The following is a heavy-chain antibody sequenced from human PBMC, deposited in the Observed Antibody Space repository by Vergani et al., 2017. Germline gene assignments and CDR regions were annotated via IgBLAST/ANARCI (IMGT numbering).Heavy chain of an antibody. Sequence: EVQLVESGGGLIQPGGSLRLSCAASGFTVSSNYMSWVRQAPGKGLEWVSVIYSGGSTYYADSGKGRFTISRDNSKNTLYLQMNSLRAEDTAVYYWAREAGDYDFLTDNRANGYYYYYGMDVWGQGTTVTVSS. J-gene: IGHJ6*02. V-gene: IGHV3-53*01. CDR1: GFTVSSNY. D-gene: IGHD3-9*01. CDR2: IYSGGST. CDR3: AREAGDYDFLTDNRANGYYYYYGMDV.